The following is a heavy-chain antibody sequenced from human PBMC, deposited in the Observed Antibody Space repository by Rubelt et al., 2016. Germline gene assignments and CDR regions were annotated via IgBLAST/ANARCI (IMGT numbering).Heavy chain of an antibody. D-gene: IGHD1-7*01. Sequence: QVQLQQWGAGLLKPSETLSLTCAVYGGSFSGYYWSWIRQPPGKGLEWIGEINHSGSTNYNPSLKSRVTISVDTSKNQFSLKLSSVTAADTAVYYCARCTHSRYNWNYERLNYFDYWGQGTLVTVSS. V-gene: IGHV4-34*01. CDR1: GGSFSGYY. CDR3: ARCTHSRYNWNYERLNYFDY. CDR2: INHSGST. J-gene: IGHJ4*02.